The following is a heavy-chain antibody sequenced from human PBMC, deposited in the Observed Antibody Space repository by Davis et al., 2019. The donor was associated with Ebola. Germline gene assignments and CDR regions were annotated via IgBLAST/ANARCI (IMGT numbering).Heavy chain of an antibody. V-gene: IGHV4-34*01. D-gene: IGHD6-13*01. J-gene: IGHJ4*02. CDR1: GGSFSGYY. CDR3: ARLRGEAGKIARYYFDY. CDR2: INHSGST. Sequence: SETLSLTCAVYGGSFSGYYWSWIRQPPGKGLEWIGEINHSGSTNYNPSLKSLVTISVDKSKNQFSLRLSSVTAADTAVYYCARLRGEAGKIARYYFDYWGQGTLVTVSS.